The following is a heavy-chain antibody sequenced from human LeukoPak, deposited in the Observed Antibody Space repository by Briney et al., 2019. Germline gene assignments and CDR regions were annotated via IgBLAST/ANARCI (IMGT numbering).Heavy chain of an antibody. Sequence: GGSLRLSCAASGFTFSSYSMTWARQAPGKGLEWVSSISVSGGTTYYADSVKGRFTISRDNSKNTLYLQMNSLRAEDTAVYYGAKGRYYDSSGYYSAPQDYWGQGTLVTVSS. CDR1: GFTFSSYS. CDR2: ISVSGGTT. V-gene: IGHV3-23*01. CDR3: AKGRYYDSSGYYSAPQDY. D-gene: IGHD3-22*01. J-gene: IGHJ4*02.